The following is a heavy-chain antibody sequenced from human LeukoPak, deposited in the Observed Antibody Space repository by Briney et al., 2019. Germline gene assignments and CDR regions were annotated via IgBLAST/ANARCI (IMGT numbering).Heavy chain of an antibody. CDR2: INPSGGST. CDR3: ARSGGWGQTYYYDSSGSAYFDY. CDR1: GYTFTSYY. V-gene: IGHV1-46*01. Sequence: GPSVKLSCKASGYTFTSYYMHWVRQAPGQGLEWMGIINPSGGSTSYAQKFQGRVTMTRDTSTSTVYMELSSLRSEDTAVYYCARSGGWGQTYYYDSSGSAYFDYWGQGTLVTVSS. J-gene: IGHJ4*02. D-gene: IGHD3-22*01.